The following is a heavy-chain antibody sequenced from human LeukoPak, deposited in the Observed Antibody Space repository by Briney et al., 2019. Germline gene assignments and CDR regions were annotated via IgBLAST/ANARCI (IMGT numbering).Heavy chain of an antibody. CDR3: ARAYSPLRFLEWLDYYYYGMDV. Sequence: ASVKVSCTASGYTFTGYYMHWVRQAPGQGLEWMGRINPNSGGTNYAQKFQGRVTMTRDTSISTAYMELSRLRSDDTAVYYCARAYSPLRFLEWLDYYYYGMDVWGQGTTVTVSS. CDR2: INPNSGGT. CDR1: GYTFTGYY. J-gene: IGHJ6*02. V-gene: IGHV1-2*06. D-gene: IGHD3-3*01.